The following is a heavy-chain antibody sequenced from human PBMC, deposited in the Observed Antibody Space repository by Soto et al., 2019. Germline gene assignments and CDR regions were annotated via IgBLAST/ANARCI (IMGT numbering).Heavy chain of an antibody. CDR3: ARERYQVISDGMDV. CDR2: INPQTGGT. J-gene: IGHJ6*02. D-gene: IGHD2-2*01. Sequence: QVQLVQSGAEVKTPGASVRVSCKASGYTFTGYYIHWVREAPGQGLEWMGWINPQTGGTSYGQKFQGRVTLSRDTSINTAYLEPSRLRFDDAAVYFCARERYQVISDGMDVWGQGTTVTVSS. CDR1: GYTFTGYY. V-gene: IGHV1-2*02.